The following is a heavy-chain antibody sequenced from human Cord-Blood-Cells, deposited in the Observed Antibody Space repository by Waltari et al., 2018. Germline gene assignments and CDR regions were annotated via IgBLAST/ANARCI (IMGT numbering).Heavy chain of an antibody. V-gene: IGHV4-39*07. CDR3: ARRGGGCGGDCYTFDY. CDR1: GGSISSSSYY. D-gene: IGHD2-21*02. CDR2: IYYSGST. J-gene: IGHJ4*02. Sequence: QLQLQESGPGLVKPSETLSLTCTVSGGSISSSSYYWGWIRQPPGKGLEWIGSIYYSGSTYYNPSLKSRVTISVDTSKNQFSRKLSSVTGADTAVYYCARRGGGCGGDCYTFDYWGQGTLVTVSS.